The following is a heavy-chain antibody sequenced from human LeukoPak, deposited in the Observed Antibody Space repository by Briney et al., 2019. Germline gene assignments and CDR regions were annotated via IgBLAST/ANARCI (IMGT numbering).Heavy chain of an antibody. J-gene: IGHJ6*03. CDR3: ARGGYYDFWSGHCYMDV. V-gene: IGHV1-69*05. D-gene: IGHD3-3*01. Sequence: SVKVSCKASGGTFSSYAISWVRQAPGQGLEWMGGIIPIFGTANYAQKFQGRVTITTDESTSTAYMELSSLRSEDTAVYYCARGGYYDFWSGHCYMDVWGKGTTVTVSS. CDR2: IIPIFGTA. CDR1: GGTFSSYA.